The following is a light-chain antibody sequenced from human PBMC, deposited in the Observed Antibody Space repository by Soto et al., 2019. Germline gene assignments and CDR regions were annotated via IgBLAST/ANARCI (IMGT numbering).Light chain of an antibody. V-gene: IGKV1-13*02. CDR2: DVS. CDR3: PQFRSSFT. CDR1: QDINSS. Sequence: IQLPQSPSSLSASVGDRVTITCRASQDINSSLAWYQQKPGKGPKLLIFDVSTLEAGVPSRFSGSGSGADFTVTNSRLQPEDFATYYCPQFRSSFTFGGGTKVDIK. J-gene: IGKJ4*01.